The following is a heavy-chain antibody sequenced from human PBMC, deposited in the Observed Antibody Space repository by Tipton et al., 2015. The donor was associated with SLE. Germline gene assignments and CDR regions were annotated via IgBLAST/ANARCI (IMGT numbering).Heavy chain of an antibody. J-gene: IGHJ4*02. V-gene: IGHV4-34*01. CDR2: INHSGST. CDR1: GGSITSHS. Sequence: TLSLTCTVSGGSITSHSWSWIRQPPGKGLEWIGEINHSGSTTYNPSLKSPVTISVDTSKNQFSLNLSSLTAADTAVYYCARPSSGWSGLTYWGQGTLVTVSS. D-gene: IGHD6-19*01. CDR3: ARPSSGWSGLTY.